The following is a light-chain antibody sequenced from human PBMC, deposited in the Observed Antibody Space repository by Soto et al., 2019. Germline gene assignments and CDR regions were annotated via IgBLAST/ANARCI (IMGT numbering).Light chain of an antibody. CDR2: DVS. Sequence: QSALTQPASVSGSPGQSITISCTGTSSDVGAYNYVSWYQQHPGKAPKLMIYDVSNRPSGVSSRFSGSKSGNTASLTFSGLQAEDEAEYYCSSYTTSSIYVFGTGTKVTVL. V-gene: IGLV2-14*01. CDR3: SSYTTSSIYV. CDR1: SSDVGAYNY. J-gene: IGLJ1*01.